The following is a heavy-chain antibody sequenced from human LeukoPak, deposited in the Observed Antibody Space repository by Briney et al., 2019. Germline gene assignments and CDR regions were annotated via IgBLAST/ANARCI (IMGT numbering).Heavy chain of an antibody. Sequence: SETLSLTCTVSGGSISSYYRSWIRQPPGKGLEWIGYIYYSGSTNYNPSLKSRVTISVDTSKNQFSLKLSSVTAADTAVYYCARDRAYYGSGTFDYWGQGTLVTVSS. J-gene: IGHJ4*02. CDR2: IYYSGST. CDR3: ARDRAYYGSGTFDY. V-gene: IGHV4-59*01. CDR1: GGSISSYY. D-gene: IGHD3-10*01.